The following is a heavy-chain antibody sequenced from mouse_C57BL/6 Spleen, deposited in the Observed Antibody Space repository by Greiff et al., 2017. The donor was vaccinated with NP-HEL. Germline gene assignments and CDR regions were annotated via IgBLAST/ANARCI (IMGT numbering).Heavy chain of an antibody. CDR1: GYTFTDHT. D-gene: IGHD1-1*01. CDR3: ARGGGIYYYGSSFDY. J-gene: IGHJ2*01. Sequence: VQLQQSDAELVKPGASVKISCKVSGYTFTDHTIHWMKQRPEQGLEWIGYIYPRDGSTKYNEKFKGKATLTADKSSSTAYMQLNSLTSEDSAVYFCARGGGIYYYGSSFDYWGQGTTLTVSS. V-gene: IGHV1-78*01. CDR2: IYPRDGST.